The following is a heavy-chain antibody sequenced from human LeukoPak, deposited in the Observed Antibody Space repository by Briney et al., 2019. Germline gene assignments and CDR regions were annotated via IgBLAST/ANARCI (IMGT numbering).Heavy chain of an antibody. V-gene: IGHV3-15*01. J-gene: IGHJ3*02. CDR1: GFTFSNAW. D-gene: IGHD6-13*01. CDR3: TTDPLVFWEAAAVLDAFDI. CDR2: IKSKTDGGTT. Sequence: GGSLRLSCAASGFTFSNAWMSWVRQAPGKGLEWVGRIKSKTDGGTTDYAAPVKGRFTISRDDSKNTLYLQMNSLKTEDTAVYYCTTDPLVFWEAAAVLDAFDIWGQGTMVTVSS.